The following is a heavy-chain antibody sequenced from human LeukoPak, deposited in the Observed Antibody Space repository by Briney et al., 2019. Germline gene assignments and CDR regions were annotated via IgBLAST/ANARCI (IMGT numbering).Heavy chain of an antibody. CDR2: IYYSGST. CDR1: GGSISSYY. V-gene: IGHV4-59*01. D-gene: IGHD6-6*01. CDR3: ARSQGQLVDYYYGMDV. J-gene: IGHJ6*02. Sequence: PSETLSLTCTVSGGSISSYYWSWIRQPPGKGLEWIGYIYYSGSTNYNPSLKSRVTISVDTSKNQFSLKLSSVTAADTAVYYCARSQGQLVDYYYGMDVWGQGTTVTVSS.